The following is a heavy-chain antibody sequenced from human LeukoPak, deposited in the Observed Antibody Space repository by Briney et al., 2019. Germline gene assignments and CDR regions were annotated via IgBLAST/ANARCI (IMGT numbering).Heavy chain of an antibody. J-gene: IGHJ6*02. CDR2: INAGNGNT. CDR3: ARGFYYYYGMDV. CDR1: GYTFTSYA. Sequence: GAAVKVSCKASGYTFTSYAMHWVRQAPGQRLEWMGWINAGNGNTKYSQKFQGRVTITRDTSASTAYMELSSLRSEDTAVYYCARGFYYYYGMDVWGQGTTVTVSS. V-gene: IGHV1-3*01.